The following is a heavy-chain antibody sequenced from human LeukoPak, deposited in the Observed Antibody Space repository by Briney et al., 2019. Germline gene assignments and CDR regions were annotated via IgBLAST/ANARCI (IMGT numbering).Heavy chain of an antibody. CDR3: ATWGSGYYYGSGRED. CDR2: IYYSGST. V-gene: IGHV4-39*01. CDR1: GGSISSSSYY. Sequence: SETLSLTCTVSGGSISSSSYYWGWIRQPPGKGLEWIGSIYYSGSTYYNPSLKSRVTISVDTSKNQFSLKLSSVTAADTAVYYCATWGSGYYYGSGREDWGQGTLVSVSS. D-gene: IGHD3-10*01. J-gene: IGHJ4*02.